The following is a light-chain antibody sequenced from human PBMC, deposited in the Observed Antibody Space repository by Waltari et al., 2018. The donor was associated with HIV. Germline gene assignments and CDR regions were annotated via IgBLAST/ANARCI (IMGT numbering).Light chain of an antibody. Sequence: QSVLTQPHSASGTPGQRVTISCSGSSSNIGSNYVYWYQQLPGRAPKLLIDRNNQRPSGVPDRFSGSKSGTSASLAISGLRSDDEADYYCAAWDDSLRGVVFGGGAKLTVL. V-gene: IGLV1-47*01. CDR1: SSNIGSNY. J-gene: IGLJ2*01. CDR2: RNN. CDR3: AAWDDSLRGVV.